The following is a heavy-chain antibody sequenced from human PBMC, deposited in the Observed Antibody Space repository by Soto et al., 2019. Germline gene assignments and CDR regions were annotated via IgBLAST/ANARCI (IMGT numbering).Heavy chain of an antibody. Sequence: GGSLRLSCAASGFTFSSYAMSWVRQAPGKGLEWVSAISGSGGSTYYADSVKGRFTISRDNSKNTLYLQMNSLRAEDTAVYYCAKIPYSSGIYGSWLDPWGQGTLVTVSS. V-gene: IGHV3-23*01. J-gene: IGHJ5*02. CDR1: GFTFSSYA. D-gene: IGHD6-19*01. CDR3: AKIPYSSGIYGSWLDP. CDR2: ISGSGGST.